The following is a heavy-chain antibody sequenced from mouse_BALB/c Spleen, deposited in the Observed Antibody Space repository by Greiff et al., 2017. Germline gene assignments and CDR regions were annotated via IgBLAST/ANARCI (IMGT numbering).Heavy chain of an antibody. CDR2: INPSSGYT. D-gene: IGHD2-1*01. CDR3: ARYGNFYYYAMDY. Sequence: QVQLQQSAAELARPGASVKMSCKASGYTFTSYTMHWVKQRPGQGLEWIGYINPSSGYTEYNQKFKDKTTLTADKSSSTAYMQLSSLTSEDSAVYYCARYGNFYYYAMDYWGQGTSVTVSS. J-gene: IGHJ4*01. V-gene: IGHV1-4*02. CDR1: GYTFTSYT.